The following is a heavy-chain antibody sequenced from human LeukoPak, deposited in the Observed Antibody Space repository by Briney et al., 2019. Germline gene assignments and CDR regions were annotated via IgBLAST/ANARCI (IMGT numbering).Heavy chain of an antibody. Sequence: ASVKVSCKASGGTFSSYAISWVRQAPGQGLEWVGGIIPIFGTANYAQKFQGRVTITADESTSTAYMELSSLRSEDTAVYYCARAPGITMVRGADNYYYYYGMDVWGQGTTVTVSS. D-gene: IGHD3-10*01. CDR3: ARAPGITMVRGADNYYYYYGMDV. J-gene: IGHJ6*02. CDR2: IIPIFGTA. V-gene: IGHV1-69*13. CDR1: GGTFSSYA.